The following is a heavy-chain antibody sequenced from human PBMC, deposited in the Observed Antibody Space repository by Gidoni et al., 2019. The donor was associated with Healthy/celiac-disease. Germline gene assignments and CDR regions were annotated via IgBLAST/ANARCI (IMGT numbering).Heavy chain of an antibody. J-gene: IGHJ3*02. D-gene: IGHD3-22*01. Sequence: QLQLQESGPGLVKPSETLSPTCTVSGGSISSSSYYRGWIRQPPGKGLEWFGSIYYSVSTYYNPSLKSRVTISVDTPKNQFSLKLSSVTAADTAVYYCARVGHYDPPDAFDIWGQGTMVTVSS. CDR2: IYYSVST. CDR1: GGSISSSSYY. CDR3: ARVGHYDPPDAFDI. V-gene: IGHV4-39*07.